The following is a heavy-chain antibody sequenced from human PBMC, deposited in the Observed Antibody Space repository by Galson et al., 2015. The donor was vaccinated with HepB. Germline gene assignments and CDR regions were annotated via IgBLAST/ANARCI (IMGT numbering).Heavy chain of an antibody. V-gene: IGHV3-23*01. D-gene: IGHD6-19*01. CDR2: ISRTGYST. Sequence: RLRCAASGFTFSIYGISSLRQAPGKGLEWVSGISRTGYSTYYADSAKGRFTISRDISKNTLSLQMNSLRAEDTAVYYCARDLAWLGGFDDWGQGTLVTVSS. CDR3: ARDLAWLGGFDD. J-gene: IGHJ4*02. CDR1: GFTFSIYG.